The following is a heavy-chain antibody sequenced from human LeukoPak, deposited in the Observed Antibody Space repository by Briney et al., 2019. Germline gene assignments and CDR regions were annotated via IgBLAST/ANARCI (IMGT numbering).Heavy chain of an antibody. J-gene: IGHJ4*02. D-gene: IGHD3-10*01. CDR2: IWYDGSNK. CDR3: ARDRYYGSGSYWFDY. Sequence: GGSLRLSCAASGFTFSSYGMHWVRQAPGKGLEWVAVIWYDGSNKYYADSVKGRSTISRDNSKNTLYLQMNSLRAEDTAVYYCARDRYYGSGSYWFDYWGQGTLVTVSS. V-gene: IGHV3-33*01. CDR1: GFTFSSYG.